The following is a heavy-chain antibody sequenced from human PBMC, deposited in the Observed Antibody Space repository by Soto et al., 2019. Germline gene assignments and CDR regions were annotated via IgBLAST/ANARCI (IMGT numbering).Heavy chain of an antibody. D-gene: IGHD5-12*01. CDR2: IYYSGTT. CDR3: ERLAYSHYST. Sequence: SETLSLTCTVSGGSIKVGGYYWGWIRQPPGKGLEWVATIYYSGTTYYNPSLKSRLTISLDTSRNRFSLDLTSVPAADTAVYYCERLAYSHYSTWGQGTLVTVSS. V-gene: IGHV4-39*01. J-gene: IGHJ4*02. CDR1: GGSIKVGGYY.